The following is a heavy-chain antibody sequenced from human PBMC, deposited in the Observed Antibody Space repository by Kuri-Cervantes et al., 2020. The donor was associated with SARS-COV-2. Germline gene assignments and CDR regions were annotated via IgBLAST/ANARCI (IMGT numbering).Heavy chain of an antibody. D-gene: IGHD1-1*01. CDR1: GGSFSGYY. J-gene: IGHJ1*01. V-gene: IGHV4-34*01. Sequence: GSLRLSCAVYGGSFSGYYWSWIRQSPGKGLVWIGEINHTGSTNYNPSLKSRVTISVGASKNQFSLKLSSVTAADTAVYYCARTPIAQLIQDFHQWGQGTLVTVSS. CDR3: ARTPIAQLIQDFHQ. CDR2: INHTGST.